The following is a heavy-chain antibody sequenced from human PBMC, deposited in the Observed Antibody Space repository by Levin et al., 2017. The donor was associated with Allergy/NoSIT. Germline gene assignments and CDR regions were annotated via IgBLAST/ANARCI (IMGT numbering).Heavy chain of an antibody. CDR2: IYHSGST. Sequence: SETLSLTCAVSGGSISSSNWWSWVRQPPGKGLEWIGEIYHSGSTNYNPSLKSRVTISVDKSKNQFSLKLSSVTAADTAVYYCARGFSDIVVVVAARGWFDPWGQGTLVTVSS. CDR3: ARGFSDIVVVVAARGWFDP. D-gene: IGHD2-15*01. CDR1: GGSISSSNW. J-gene: IGHJ5*02. V-gene: IGHV4-4*02.